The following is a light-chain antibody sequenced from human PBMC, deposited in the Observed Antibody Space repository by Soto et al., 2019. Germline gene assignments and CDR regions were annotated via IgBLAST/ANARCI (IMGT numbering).Light chain of an antibody. J-gene: IGLJ2*01. V-gene: IGLV2-14*01. CDR2: DVS. CDR3: CSYTSSDTRV. Sequence: QSVLTQPASVSGSPGQSITISCTGTSSDVGGYNYVSWYQQHPGKAPKLMIYDVSHRPSGVSNRFSGSKSGNTASLTISGLQAEDEGDYYCCSYTSSDTRVFGGGTKLTVL. CDR1: SSDVGGYNY.